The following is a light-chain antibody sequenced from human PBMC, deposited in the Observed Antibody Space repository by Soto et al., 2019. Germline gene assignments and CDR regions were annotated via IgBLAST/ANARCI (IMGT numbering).Light chain of an antibody. Sequence: DIQMTQSPSSLSASVGDRVTITCRASQSISSYLNWYQQKPGKAPKLLFYAASSLQSGVPSRFSGSGSGTDFTLTISSLQPEDFATYYCQQSYSTLPWTFGQGTKVEIK. J-gene: IGKJ1*01. CDR3: QQSYSTLPWT. V-gene: IGKV1-39*01. CDR2: AAS. CDR1: QSISSY.